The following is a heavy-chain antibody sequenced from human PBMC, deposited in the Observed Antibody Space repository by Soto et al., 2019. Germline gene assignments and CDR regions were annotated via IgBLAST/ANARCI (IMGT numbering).Heavy chain of an antibody. CDR2: IKSKTDGGTT. CDR3: TTDPYYYDSSGYQAFDY. Sequence: GGSLRLSCAASGFTFSNACMNWVRQAPGKGLEWVGRIKSKTDGGTTDYAAPVKGRFTISRDDSKNTLYLQMNSLKTEDTAVYYCTTDPYYYDSSGYQAFDYWGQGTLVTVSS. V-gene: IGHV3-15*07. CDR1: GFTFSNAC. D-gene: IGHD3-22*01. J-gene: IGHJ4*02.